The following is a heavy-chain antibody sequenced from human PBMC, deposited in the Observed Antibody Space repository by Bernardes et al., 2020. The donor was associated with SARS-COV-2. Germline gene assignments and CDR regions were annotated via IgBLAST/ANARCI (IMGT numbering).Heavy chain of an antibody. V-gene: IGHV4-4*02. Sequence: SETLSLTCAVSGDSITGDSWWRWVRQSPEKGLEWIGVVHHNGYIDYNPSLKSRVTFLLDNSKNQLSLRLSSVTAEDTAFYYCVSNGYYSLDYWSQGTLVTVSS. D-gene: IGHD1-1*01. CDR2: VHHNGYI. J-gene: IGHJ4*02. CDR1: GDSITGDSW. CDR3: VSNGYYSLDY.